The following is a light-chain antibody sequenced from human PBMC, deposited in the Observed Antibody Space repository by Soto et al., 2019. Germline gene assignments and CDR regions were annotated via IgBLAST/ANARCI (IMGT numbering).Light chain of an antibody. Sequence: DIQMTQSPTSLSASVGDRVTITCRASQDIRNFVAWDQQKPGKAPQLLIYAASTLQSGVPSRFSGSGSGTDFTLTINSLQPEDVATYSCQKYSSVPVFGPGTKVEIK. CDR2: AAS. CDR1: QDIRNF. J-gene: IGKJ3*01. V-gene: IGKV1-27*01. CDR3: QKYSSVPV.